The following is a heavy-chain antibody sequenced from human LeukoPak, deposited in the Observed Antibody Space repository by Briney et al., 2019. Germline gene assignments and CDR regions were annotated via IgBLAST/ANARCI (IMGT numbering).Heavy chain of an antibody. CDR1: GGTFSSYA. V-gene: IGHV1-69*01. CDR2: IIPIFGTA. D-gene: IGHD6-13*01. J-gene: IGHJ4*02. CDR3: ARVMSNRTIPPRAAAHPSIDY. Sequence: GSSVKVSCKASGGTFSSYAISWVRQAPGQGLEWMGGIIPIFGTANYAQKFQGRVTITADESTSTAYMELSSLRSEDTAVYYCARVMSNRTIPPRAAAHPSIDYWGQGTLVTVSS.